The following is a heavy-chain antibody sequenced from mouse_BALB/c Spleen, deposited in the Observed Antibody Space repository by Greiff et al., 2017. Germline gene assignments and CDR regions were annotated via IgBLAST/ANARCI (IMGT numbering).Heavy chain of an antibody. D-gene: IGHD2-10*02. CDR2: ISDGSSYT. CDR1: GFTFSDYY. J-gene: IGHJ4*01. CDR3: ARGEYEIALDY. Sequence: EVQLVESGGGLVKPGGSLKLSCAASGFTFSDYYMHWVRQTPEKRLEWVAYISDGSSYTYYPDTVKGRFTISRDNAKNTLYLQMSSLKSEDTAMYYCARGEYEIALDYWGQGTSVTVSA. V-gene: IGHV5-4*02.